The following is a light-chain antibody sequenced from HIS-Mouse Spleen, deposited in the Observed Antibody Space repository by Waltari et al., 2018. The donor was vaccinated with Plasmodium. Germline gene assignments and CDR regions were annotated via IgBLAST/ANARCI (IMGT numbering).Light chain of an antibody. CDR2: LGS. CDR1: QSLLHSNGYNY. V-gene: IGKV2-28*01. CDR3: MQALQTPRT. Sequence: DIVMTQSPLSLPVTPGEPASISCRSSQSLLHSNGYNYLDLDLQKPGQSPQLLIYLGSTRASGVPDRFSGSGSGTDFTLKISRVEAEDVGVYYCMQALQTPRTFGQGTKVEIK. J-gene: IGKJ1*01.